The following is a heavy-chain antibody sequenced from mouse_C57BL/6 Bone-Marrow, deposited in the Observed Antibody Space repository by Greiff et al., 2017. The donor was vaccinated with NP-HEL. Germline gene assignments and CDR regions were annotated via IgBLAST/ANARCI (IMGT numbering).Heavy chain of an antibody. CDR1: GYTFTDYN. Sequence: EVQLQQSGPELVKPGASVKIPCKASGYTFTDYNMDWVKQSHGKSLEWIGDINPNNGGTIYNQKFKGKATLTVDKSSSTAYMELRSLTSEDTAVYYCVITTVVARYFDYWGQGTTLTVSS. CDR2: INPNNGGT. D-gene: IGHD1-1*01. V-gene: IGHV1-18*01. CDR3: VITTVVARYFDY. J-gene: IGHJ2*01.